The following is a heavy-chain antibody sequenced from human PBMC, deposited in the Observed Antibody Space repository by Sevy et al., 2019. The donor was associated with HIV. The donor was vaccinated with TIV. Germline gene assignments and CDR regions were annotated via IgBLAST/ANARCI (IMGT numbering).Heavy chain of an antibody. Sequence: ASVKVSCKASGGTFSSYAISWVRQAPGQGLEWMGRIIPIFGTANYAQKFQGRVTITADESTSTAYMGLSSLRSEDTAVYYCARGDHDSSGMPQGDGYWGQGTLVTVSS. CDR2: IIPIFGTA. CDR3: ARGDHDSSGMPQGDGY. CDR1: GGTFSSYA. V-gene: IGHV1-69*13. D-gene: IGHD3-22*01. J-gene: IGHJ4*02.